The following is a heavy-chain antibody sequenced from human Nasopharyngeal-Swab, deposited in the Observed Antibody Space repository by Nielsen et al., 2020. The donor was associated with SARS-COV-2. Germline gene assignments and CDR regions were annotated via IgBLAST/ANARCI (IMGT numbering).Heavy chain of an antibody. CDR3: ARGLYSSSYYYYYGMDV. CDR2: IYSGGST. J-gene: IGHJ6*02. D-gene: IGHD6-6*01. V-gene: IGHV3-53*01. CDR1: GFTVSSNY. Sequence: SCAASGFTVSSNYMSWVRQAPGKGLEWVSVIYSGGSTYYADSVKGRFTISRDNSKKTLYLQMNSLRAEDTAVYYCARGLYSSSYYYYYGMDVWGQGTTVTVSS.